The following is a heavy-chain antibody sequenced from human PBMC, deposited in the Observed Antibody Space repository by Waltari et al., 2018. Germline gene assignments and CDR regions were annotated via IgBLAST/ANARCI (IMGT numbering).Heavy chain of an antibody. Sequence: QLQLQESGPGLVKPSETLSLTCTVSGGSISSSSSYWGWIRQSPGEGLERIGSVYYTGTTYYNPSLKSRLIISVDASKTQFSLKLSSVTAADTAVYYCARHFYDSSGYYYGNYFFYYMDVWGKGTTVTVSS. V-gene: IGHV4-39*01. J-gene: IGHJ6*03. CDR2: VYYTGTT. CDR3: ARHFYDSSGYYYGNYFFYYMDV. D-gene: IGHD3-22*01. CDR1: GGSISSSSSY.